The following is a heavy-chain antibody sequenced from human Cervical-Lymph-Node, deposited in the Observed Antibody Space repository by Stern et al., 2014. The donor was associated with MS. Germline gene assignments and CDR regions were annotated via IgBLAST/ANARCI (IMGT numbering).Heavy chain of an antibody. V-gene: IGHV5-51*01. D-gene: IGHD4-17*01. Sequence: EVQLVESGAEVKQAGESLKISCKASGYRVATYWIALVRQRPGKGLEWMGVIYPDDSDTRYSPSFQGQVTVSADKSISTAYLQWNSLKASDTAMYYCARHEDYADPIDYWGQGTLVTVSS. CDR3: ARHEDYADPIDY. J-gene: IGHJ4*02. CDR1: GYRVATYW. CDR2: IYPDDSDT.